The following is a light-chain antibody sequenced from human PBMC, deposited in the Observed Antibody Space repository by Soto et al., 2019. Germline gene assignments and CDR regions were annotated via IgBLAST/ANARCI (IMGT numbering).Light chain of an antibody. CDR2: ETD. CDR1: SSNIGNSY. J-gene: IGLJ3*02. CDR3: GTWDSSLSAWV. Sequence: QSVLTQPPSVSAAPGQKVTISCSGSSSNIGNSYVSWDRQLPGTAPKLLIYETDKRTTGTPERFSGSKSGTSATLGITGLQTGDEADYYCGTWDSSLSAWVFGGGTKLTVL. V-gene: IGLV1-51*01.